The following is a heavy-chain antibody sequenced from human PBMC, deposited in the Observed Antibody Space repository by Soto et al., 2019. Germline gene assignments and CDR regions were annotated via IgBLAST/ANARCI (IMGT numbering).Heavy chain of an antibody. D-gene: IGHD3-22*01. CDR3: ARSYYDSLGFTVGP. J-gene: IGHJ5*02. CDR2: MYFGGSF. CDR1: GDSVSSGY. Sequence: SETLSLTCNVSGDSVSSGYWSWIRQPPGKGLEWIGFMYFGGSFNYNPSLAGRVTMSVETSKNQFSMKMTSVTAADTAVYYCARSYYDSLGFTVGPWGQGTLVTVSS. V-gene: IGHV4-59*02.